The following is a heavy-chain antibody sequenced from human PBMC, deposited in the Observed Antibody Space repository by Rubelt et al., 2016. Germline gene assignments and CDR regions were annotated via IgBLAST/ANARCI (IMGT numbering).Heavy chain of an antibody. J-gene: IGHJ2*01. D-gene: IGHD6-19*01. Sequence: GSTGYADSVKGRFTISRDNAKNSLYLQMNSLRAEDTALYHCARATVAGSWYFDLWGRGTLVTVSS. V-gene: IGHV3-20*01. CDR3: ARATVAGSWYFDL. CDR2: GST.